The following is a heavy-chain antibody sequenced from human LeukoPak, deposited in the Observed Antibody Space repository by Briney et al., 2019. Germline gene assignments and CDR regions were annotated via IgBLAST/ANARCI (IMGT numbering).Heavy chain of an antibody. CDR1: GGTFSSYA. CDR2: IIPIFGTA. CDR3: ARDGPGDSGDAFDI. D-gene: IGHD7-27*01. J-gene: IGHJ3*02. V-gene: IGHV1-69*05. Sequence: ASVKVSCKASGGTFSSYAISWVRQAPGQGLEWMGGIIPIFGTANYAQKFQGRVTITTDESTSTAYMELSSLRSEDTAVYYCARDGPGDSGDAFDIWGQGTMVTVSS.